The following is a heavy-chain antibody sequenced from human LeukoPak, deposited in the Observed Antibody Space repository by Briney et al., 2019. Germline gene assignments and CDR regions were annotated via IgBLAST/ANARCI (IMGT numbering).Heavy chain of an antibody. CDR2: IYYSGST. Sequence: PSETLSLTCTVSGASISDYYWTWIRQPPGKGLEWIGYIYYSGSTNYNRSLKSRVTLSVDTSNNHVSLKVNSVTAADTAVYYCARVKDYYDSSGPLYLDSWGQGTLVTVSS. D-gene: IGHD3-22*01. V-gene: IGHV4-59*01. CDR3: ARVKDYYDSSGPLYLDS. CDR1: GASISDYY. J-gene: IGHJ4*02.